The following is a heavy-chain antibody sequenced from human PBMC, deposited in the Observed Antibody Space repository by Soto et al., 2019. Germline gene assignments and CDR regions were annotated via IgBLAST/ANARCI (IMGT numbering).Heavy chain of an antibody. CDR2: IYWDDDK. V-gene: IGHV2-5*02. Sequence: QITLKESGPTVVKPTQTLTLTCTFSGFSVSTRGVGVGWIRQPPGKALEWLALIYWDDDKRYRPSLKTRLSLTKDTSKNQVVLTMTNMDPGNTRTYYCAHKGDGYRGFKYWGQGTLITVSS. CDR1: GFSVSTRGVG. D-gene: IGHD5-12*01. CDR3: AHKGDGYRGFKY. J-gene: IGHJ4*02.